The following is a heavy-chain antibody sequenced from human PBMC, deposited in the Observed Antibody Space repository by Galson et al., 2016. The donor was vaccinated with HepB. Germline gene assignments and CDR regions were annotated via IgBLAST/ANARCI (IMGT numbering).Heavy chain of an antibody. D-gene: IGHD5-18*01. J-gene: IGHJ4*02. CDR1: EGTFSSFA. CDR3: ASGYSYGYDY. V-gene: IGHV1-69*13. CDR2: IIPMFDTT. Sequence: SVKVSCKASEGTFSSFAISWVRQAPGQGLEWMGGIIPMFDTTNCAQKFLGRVTITADESTSTAYMELSSLRSDDTAVYYCASGYSYGYDYWGQGTLVTVSS.